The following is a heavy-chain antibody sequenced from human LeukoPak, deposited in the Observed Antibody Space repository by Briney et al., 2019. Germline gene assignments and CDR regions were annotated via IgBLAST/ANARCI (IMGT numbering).Heavy chain of an antibody. CDR3: ARTGDYSRSTGGWFDP. V-gene: IGHV4-59*11. CDR1: GDSINSHY. D-gene: IGHD4-11*01. J-gene: IGHJ5*02. Sequence: SATLSLTCTVFGDSINSHYWSWVRQAPGKGLGWIGYIFYSGNTNYSPSLKSRVTISIDTSKKQFSLRLTSVTTADTAVYFRARTGDYSRSTGGWFDPWGQGTLVTVSS. CDR2: IFYSGNT.